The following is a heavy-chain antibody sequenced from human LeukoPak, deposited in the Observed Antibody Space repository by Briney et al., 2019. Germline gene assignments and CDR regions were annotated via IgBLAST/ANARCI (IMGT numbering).Heavy chain of an antibody. CDR2: ISYDGSNK. V-gene: IGHV3-30*04. CDR1: GFTFSSYA. Sequence: QPGGSLRLSCAASGFTFSSYAMHWVRQAPGKGLKWVAVISYDGSNKYYADSVKGRFTISRDNSKNTLYLQMNSLRAEDTAVYYCARDPSTAMVTIFDYWGQGTLVTVSS. CDR3: ARDPSTAMVTIFDY. D-gene: IGHD5-18*01. J-gene: IGHJ4*02.